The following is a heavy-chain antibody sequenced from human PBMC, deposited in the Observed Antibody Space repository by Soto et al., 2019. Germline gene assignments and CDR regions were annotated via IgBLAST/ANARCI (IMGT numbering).Heavy chain of an antibody. CDR3: ARVGPWVPYYYDSSPYTFENWFDP. J-gene: IGHJ5*02. D-gene: IGHD3-22*01. CDR1: GYSISSGYD. CDR2: IYHGWST. V-gene: IGHV4-38-2*01. Sequence: SESLSPNSAVSGYSISSGYDWGCLGQPPGKGLEWIGSIYHGWSTYYNPSLNSRVTLSIDMTNNHVSLILNSVTAADTAVYYCARVGPWVPYYYDSSPYTFENWFDPWGQGTLVTVSS.